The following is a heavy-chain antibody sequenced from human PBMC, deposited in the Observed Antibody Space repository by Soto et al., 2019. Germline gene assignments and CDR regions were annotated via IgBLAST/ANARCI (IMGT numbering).Heavy chain of an antibody. V-gene: IGHV4-34*01. CDR3: ATGYCSGGSCTTDPYYYYYYYMDV. Sequence: SETLSLTCAVFGGSFIGYYWSWIRQPQGKGLEWIGEINHSGSTNYNPSLKSRVTISVDTSKNQFSLKLSSVTAADTAVYYCATGYCSGGSCTTDPYYYYYYYMDVWGKGTTVTVSS. CDR2: INHSGST. J-gene: IGHJ6*03. D-gene: IGHD2-15*01. CDR1: GGSFIGYY.